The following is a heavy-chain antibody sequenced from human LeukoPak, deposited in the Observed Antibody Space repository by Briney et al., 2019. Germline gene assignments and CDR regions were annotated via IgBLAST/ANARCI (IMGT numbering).Heavy chain of an antibody. CDR3: ARHSSGYYHYDY. CDR1: GFTFSSHA. J-gene: IGHJ4*02. D-gene: IGHD3-22*01. Sequence: GGSLRLSCAASGFTFSSHAMHWVRQAPGKGLEYVSAISSNGGSTYYANSVKGRFTISRDNSKNTLHLQMNSLRAEDTAVYYCARHSSGYYHYDYWGPGTPVTVAS. CDR2: ISSNGGST. V-gene: IGHV3-64*01.